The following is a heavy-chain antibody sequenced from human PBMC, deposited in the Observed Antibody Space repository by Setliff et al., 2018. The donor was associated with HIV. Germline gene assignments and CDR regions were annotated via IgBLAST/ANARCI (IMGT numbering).Heavy chain of an antibody. CDR3: ARSSIAAAGAYYYHMDV. V-gene: IGHV1-18*01. Sequence: ASVKVSCKASGYTFTTYGITWVRQAPGQGLEWMGWISTYNGNTNYAQKFQGRVTITADKSTSTAYMELSSLRSEDTAVYYCARSSIAAAGAYYYHMDVWGKGTTVTVSS. CDR1: GYTFTTYG. CDR2: ISTYNGNT. J-gene: IGHJ6*03. D-gene: IGHD6-13*01.